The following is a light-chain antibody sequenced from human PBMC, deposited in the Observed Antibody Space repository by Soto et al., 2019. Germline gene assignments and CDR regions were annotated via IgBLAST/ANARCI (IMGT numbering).Light chain of an antibody. CDR3: SSYSFSTAYH. J-gene: IGLJ1*01. CDR2: EVS. Sequence: QSALTQPASVSGSPGQSITISCTGTSSDVGGYDYVSWYQLHPGKAPKLMVFEVSNRPSGVSYRFSGSKSGNTASLTISGLQAEDEADYFCSSYSFSTAYHFGTGTKVTVL. CDR1: SSDVGGYDY. V-gene: IGLV2-14*01.